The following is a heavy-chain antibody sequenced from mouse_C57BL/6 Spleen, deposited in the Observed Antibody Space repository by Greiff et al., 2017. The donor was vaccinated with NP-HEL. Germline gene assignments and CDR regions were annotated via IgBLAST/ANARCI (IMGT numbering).Heavy chain of an antibody. J-gene: IGHJ4*01. V-gene: IGHV5-17*01. D-gene: IGHD1-1*01. CDR1: GFTFSDYG. CDR3: ARELLRYAMDY. Sequence: EVKLVESGGGLVKPGGSLKLSCAASGFTFSDYGMHWVRQAPEKGLEWVAYISSGSSTIYYADTVKGRFTISRDNAKNTLFLQMTSLRSEDTAMYYCARELLRYAMDYWGQGTSVTVSS. CDR2: ISSGSSTI.